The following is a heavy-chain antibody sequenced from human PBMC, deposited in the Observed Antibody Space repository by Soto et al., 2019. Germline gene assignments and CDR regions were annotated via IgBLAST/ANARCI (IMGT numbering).Heavy chain of an antibody. CDR3: ARGGGYEVDY. CDR2: ISTKNGNT. D-gene: IGHD5-12*01. J-gene: IGHJ4*02. CDR1: GYTFTSNS. Sequence: QVRLVQSGGELRKPGASVKVSCKASGYTFTSNSISWVRQAPGQGLEWMGWISTKNGNTKVAHKFQGRATLTTDTSTSTADMELTSLRSDDTSVYYCARGGGYEVDYWGEGTVVTVSP. V-gene: IGHV1-18*04.